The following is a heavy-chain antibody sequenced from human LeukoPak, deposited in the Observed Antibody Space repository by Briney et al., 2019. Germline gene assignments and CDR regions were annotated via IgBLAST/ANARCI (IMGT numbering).Heavy chain of an antibody. CDR3: ASLYKGGDY. CDR1: GGSISSYY. V-gene: IGHV4-59*08. D-gene: IGHD1-1*01. CDR2: IYYSGSI. Sequence: SETLSLICTVSGGSISSYYWSWIRQPPGKGLEWIGYIYYSGSINYNPSLKSRVTISVDTSKNQFSLKLSSVTAADTAVYYCASLYKGGDYWGQGTLVTVSS. J-gene: IGHJ4*02.